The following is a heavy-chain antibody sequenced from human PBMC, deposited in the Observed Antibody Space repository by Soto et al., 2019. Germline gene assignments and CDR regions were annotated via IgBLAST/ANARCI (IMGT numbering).Heavy chain of an antibody. CDR2: TKGAGTNT. V-gene: IGHV3-74*01. CDR1: GFTFSSYW. J-gene: IGHJ4*02. CDR3: ARGLSGYYGFDY. D-gene: IGHD5-12*01. Sequence: EVQLVESGGGLVQFGGSLRLSCAASGFTFSSYWMHWVRQVPGKGLVWVSRTKGAGTNTVYADSVKGRFTISRDNVKNTLYLQMNSLRAEDTAVYYCARGLSGYYGFDYWGQGTLVTVSS.